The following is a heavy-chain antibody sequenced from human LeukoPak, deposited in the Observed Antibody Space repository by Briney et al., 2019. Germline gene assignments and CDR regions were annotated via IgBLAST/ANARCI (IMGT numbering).Heavy chain of an antibody. CDR1: GFTFSSYW. CDR2: IKQDGSEK. D-gene: IGHD6-19*01. Sequence: GGSLRLSCAASGFTFSSYWMSWVRQAPGKGLEWVANIKQDGSEKYYVDSVKGRFTISRDNAKNSLYLQMNSLRAEDTAVYYCARDSSGWLSYAEYFQHWGQGTLVTVSS. CDR3: ARDSSGWLSYAEYFQH. J-gene: IGHJ1*01. V-gene: IGHV3-7*01.